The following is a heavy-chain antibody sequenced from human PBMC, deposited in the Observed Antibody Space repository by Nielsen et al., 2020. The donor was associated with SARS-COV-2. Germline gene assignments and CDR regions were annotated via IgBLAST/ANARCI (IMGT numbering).Heavy chain of an antibody. CDR1: GFTFSNPW. Sequence: SLNLSCAASGFTFSNPWMNWVRQAQGKGLEWVGRIQSKVDGGTTDYAGPVKGRFTISRDDSKNTLYLQMNSLKTEDTAVYYCTTGGITMVRGVMQYWGQGTLVTVSP. CDR3: TTGGITMVRGVMQY. D-gene: IGHD3-10*01. J-gene: IGHJ1*01. CDR2: IQSKVDGGTT. V-gene: IGHV3-15*01.